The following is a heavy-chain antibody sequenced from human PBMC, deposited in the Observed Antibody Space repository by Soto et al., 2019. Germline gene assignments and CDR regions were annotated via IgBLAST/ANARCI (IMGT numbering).Heavy chain of an antibody. CDR3: AHAYYDFWSGYYTTAEYFQH. CDR2: IYWDDDK. Sequence: QITLKESGPTLVKPTQTLTLTCTFSGFSLSTSGVGVGWIRQPPGKALEWRALIYWDDDKRYSPSLKSRLTITKDTSKNQVVLTMTNMDPVDTATYYCAHAYYDFWSGYYTTAEYFQHWGQGTLVTVSS. V-gene: IGHV2-5*02. J-gene: IGHJ1*01. CDR1: GFSLSTSGVG. D-gene: IGHD3-3*01.